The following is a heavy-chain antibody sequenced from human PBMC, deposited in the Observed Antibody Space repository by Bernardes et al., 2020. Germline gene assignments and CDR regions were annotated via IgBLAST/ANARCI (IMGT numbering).Heavy chain of an antibody. J-gene: IGHJ4*02. CDR3: ARTYLSVYDYGDYAPAPPLDY. CDR1: GFTFSSYA. D-gene: IGHD4-17*01. CDR2: ISYDGSNK. V-gene: IGHV3-30-3*01. Sequence: GGSLRLSCAASGFTFSSYAMHWVRQAPGKGLEWVAVISYDGSNKYYADSVKGRFTISRDNSKNTLYLQMNSLRAEDTAVYYCARTYLSVYDYGDYAPAPPLDYWGQGTLVTVSS.